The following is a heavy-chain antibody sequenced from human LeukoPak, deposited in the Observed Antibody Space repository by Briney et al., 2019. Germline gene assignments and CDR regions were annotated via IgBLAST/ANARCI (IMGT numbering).Heavy chain of an antibody. J-gene: IGHJ6*02. CDR2: TSHDGNNK. Sequence: GGSLRLSCAASGFTFSSYGMHWVRQAPGKGLEWVAATSHDGNNKYYVDSVKGRFTVSRDNSKNTLYLQMNSLRAEDTAVYYCAKDSSSSNYYYGMDVWGQGTMVTVSS. D-gene: IGHD6-6*01. CDR3: AKDSSSSNYYYGMDV. V-gene: IGHV3-30*18. CDR1: GFTFSSYG.